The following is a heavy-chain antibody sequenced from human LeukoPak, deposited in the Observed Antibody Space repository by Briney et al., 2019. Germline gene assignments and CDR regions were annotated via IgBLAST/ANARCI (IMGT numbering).Heavy chain of an antibody. CDR1: GGTFSSYT. V-gene: IGHV1-69*04. CDR3: AREGDGYCSSTSCQYYYYYMDV. D-gene: IGHD2-2*03. CDR2: IIPILGIA. J-gene: IGHJ6*03. Sequence: SVKVSCKASGGTFSSYTISWVRQAPGQGLEWQGRIIPILGIANYAQKFQGRVTITADKSTSTAYMELSSLRSEDTAVYYCAREGDGYCSSTSCQYYYYYMDVWGKGTTVTVSS.